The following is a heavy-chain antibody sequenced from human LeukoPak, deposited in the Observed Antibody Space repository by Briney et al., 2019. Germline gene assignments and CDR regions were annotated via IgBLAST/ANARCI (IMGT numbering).Heavy chain of an antibody. J-gene: IGHJ4*02. Sequence: ASVEVSCKASGYTFTSYGISWVRQAPGQGLEWMGWISAYNGNTNYAQKLQGRVTMTTDTSTSTAYMELRSLRSDDTAVYYCARDRAGDYYDSSGYRLIDYWGQGTLVTVSS. V-gene: IGHV1-18*01. CDR2: ISAYNGNT. D-gene: IGHD3-22*01. CDR1: GYTFTSYG. CDR3: ARDRAGDYYDSSGYRLIDY.